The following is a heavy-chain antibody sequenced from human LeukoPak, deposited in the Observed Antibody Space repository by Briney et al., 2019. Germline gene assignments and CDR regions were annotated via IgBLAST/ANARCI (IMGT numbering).Heavy chain of an antibody. D-gene: IGHD3-22*01. Sequence: GGSLRLSCAASGFTFSSYAMSWVRQAPGKGLEWVSGISWNSGSIGYADSVKGRFTISRDNAKNSLYLQMNSLRAEDTALYYCAKDISVTMIYAFDIWGQGTMVTVSS. CDR2: ISWNSGSI. CDR1: GFTFSSYA. V-gene: IGHV3-9*01. CDR3: AKDISVTMIYAFDI. J-gene: IGHJ3*02.